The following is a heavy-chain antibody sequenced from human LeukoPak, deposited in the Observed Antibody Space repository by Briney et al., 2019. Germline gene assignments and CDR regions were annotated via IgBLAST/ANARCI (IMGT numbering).Heavy chain of an antibody. J-gene: IGHJ3*02. Sequence: GGSLRLSCAASGFTFSSYEMNWVRQAPGKGLERVSYISSSGSTIYYADSVKGRFTISRDNAKNSLYLQMNSLRAEDTAVYYCARDGGSFFAFDIWGQGTMVTVSS. CDR1: GFTFSSYE. CDR3: ARDGGSFFAFDI. V-gene: IGHV3-48*03. D-gene: IGHD2-15*01. CDR2: ISSSGSTI.